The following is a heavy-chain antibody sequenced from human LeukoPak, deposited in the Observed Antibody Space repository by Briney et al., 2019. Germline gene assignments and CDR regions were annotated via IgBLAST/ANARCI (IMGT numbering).Heavy chain of an antibody. J-gene: IGHJ6*03. CDR1: GGTFSSYA. CDR2: IIPIFGTA. V-gene: IGHV1-69*05. Sequence: SVKVSCKASGGTFSSYAISWVRQAPGQGLEWMGGIIPIFGTANYAQKFQGRVTITTDESTSTAYMELSSLRSEGTAVYYCARGMRYYYYYMDVWGKGTTVTVSS. CDR3: ARGMRYYYYYMDV.